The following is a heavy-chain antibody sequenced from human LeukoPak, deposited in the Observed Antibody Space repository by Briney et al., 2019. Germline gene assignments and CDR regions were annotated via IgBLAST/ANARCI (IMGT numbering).Heavy chain of an antibody. J-gene: IGHJ3*02. V-gene: IGHV3-48*01. D-gene: IGHD6-19*01. CDR2: ISSSSSTI. Sequence: GGSLRLSCAASGFTFSSYSMNWVRQAPGKGLEWVSYISSSSSTIYYADSVKGRFTISRDNAKNSLYLQMNSLRAEDTAVYYCARGGRWLVPVADDDAFDIWGQGTMVTVSS. CDR1: GFTFSSYS. CDR3: ARGGRWLVPVADDDAFDI.